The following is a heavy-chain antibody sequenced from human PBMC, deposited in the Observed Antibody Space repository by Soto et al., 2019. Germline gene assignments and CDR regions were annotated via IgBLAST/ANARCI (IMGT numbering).Heavy chain of an antibody. V-gene: IGHV1-69*06. CDR1: GGTFSSYA. CDR3: ARLGYSYAPPMYYYYYGMDV. D-gene: IGHD5-18*01. Sequence: GASVKVSCKASGGTFSSYAISWVRQAPGQGLEWMGGIIPIFGTANYAQKFQGRVTITADKSTSTAYMELSSLRSGDTAVYYCARLGYSYAPPMYYYYYGMDVWGQGTTVTVSS. CDR2: IIPIFGTA. J-gene: IGHJ6*02.